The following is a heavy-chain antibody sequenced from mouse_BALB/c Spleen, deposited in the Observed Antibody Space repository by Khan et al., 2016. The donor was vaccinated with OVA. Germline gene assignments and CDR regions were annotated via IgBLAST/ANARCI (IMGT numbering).Heavy chain of an antibody. D-gene: IGHD1-2*01. J-gene: IGHJ3*01. CDR1: GYTFTDYY. V-gene: IGHV1-77*01. CDR2: ISPGSGDT. CDR3: ARRNYFGYTFAY. Sequence: VELVESGAELARPGASVKLSCKASGYTFTDYYINWVKQRTGQGLEWIGEISPGSGDTYYNERFKGKATLTADKSSSTAYLQLSSLTSEDSAVFFWARRNYFGYTFAYWGQGTLVTVSA.